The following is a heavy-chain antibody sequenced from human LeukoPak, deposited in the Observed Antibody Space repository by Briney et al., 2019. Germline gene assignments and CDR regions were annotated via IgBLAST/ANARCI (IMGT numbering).Heavy chain of an antibody. CDR1: GFTFSNFN. CDR3: AKDQGRGSYSN. J-gene: IGHJ4*02. V-gene: IGHV3-48*01. CDR2: ISGTSATI. Sequence: GGSLRLSCAASGFTFSNFNMNWVRQAPGKGLEWISYISGTSATIYYADSVKGRFTISRDNSKNTLYLQMNSLRAEDTAVYYCAKDQGRGSYSNWGQGTLVTVSS. D-gene: IGHD1-26*01.